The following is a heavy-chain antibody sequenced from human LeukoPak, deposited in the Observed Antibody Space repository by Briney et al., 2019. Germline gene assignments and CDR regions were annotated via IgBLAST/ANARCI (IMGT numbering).Heavy chain of an antibody. Sequence: ASVKVSCKASGYTFTSYAMHWVRQAPGQRLEWMGWINAGNGNTKYSQKFQGRVTITADESTSTAYMELSSLRSEDTAVYYCARDVRGGYSYGYYFDYWGQGTLVTVSS. CDR2: INAGNGNT. CDR1: GYTFTSYA. D-gene: IGHD5-18*01. J-gene: IGHJ4*02. CDR3: ARDVRGGYSYGYYFDY. V-gene: IGHV1-3*01.